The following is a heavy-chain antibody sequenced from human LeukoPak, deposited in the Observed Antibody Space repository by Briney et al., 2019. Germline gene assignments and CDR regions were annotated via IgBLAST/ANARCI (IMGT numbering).Heavy chain of an antibody. CDR2: IGTAGDT. CDR1: GFTFCSYD. J-gene: IGHJ6*02. D-gene: IGHD4-11*01. Sequence: PGGSLRLSCAASGFTFCSYDMHWVRQATGKGLEWVSAIGTAGDTYYPGSVKGRFTISRENAKNSLYLQMNSLRAEDTAVYYCARATGYYGMDVWGQGTTVTVSS. V-gene: IGHV3-13*01. CDR3: ARATGYYGMDV.